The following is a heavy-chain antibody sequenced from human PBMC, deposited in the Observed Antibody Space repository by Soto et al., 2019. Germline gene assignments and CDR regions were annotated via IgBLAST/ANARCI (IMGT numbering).Heavy chain of an antibody. Sequence: ASVTVSCMPSGSTFSAYYFHWARRAPGRGFQWLGWINPSNEITTFSEFFRGRITMTRDTSTNTVHMELNMLTSDDTAVYYCMRGGWGDSPIDYWGQGTQVTLLL. D-gene: IGHD1-26*01. CDR1: GSTFSAYY. CDR2: INPSNEIT. V-gene: IGHV1-2*02. CDR3: MRGGWGDSPIDY. J-gene: IGHJ4*02.